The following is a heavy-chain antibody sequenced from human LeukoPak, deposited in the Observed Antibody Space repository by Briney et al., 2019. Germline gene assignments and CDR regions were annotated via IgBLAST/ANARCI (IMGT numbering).Heavy chain of an antibody. CDR1: GGSISSYY. Sequence: SETLSLTCTVSGGSISSYYWSRIRQPPGKGLEWIGYIYYSGSTNYNPSLKSRVTISVDTSKNQFSLKLSSVTAADTAVYYCAKAVAGRRDFDYWGQGTLVTVSS. V-gene: IGHV4-59*08. CDR2: IYYSGST. J-gene: IGHJ4*02. D-gene: IGHD6-19*01. CDR3: AKAVAGRRDFDY.